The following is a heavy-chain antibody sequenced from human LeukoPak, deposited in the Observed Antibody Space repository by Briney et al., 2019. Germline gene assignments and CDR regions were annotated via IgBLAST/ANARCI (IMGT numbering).Heavy chain of an antibody. D-gene: IGHD1-26*01. V-gene: IGHV3-15*01. Sequence: PGGSLRLSCAASGFTVSSNYMSWVRQAPGKGLEWVGRIKSKTDGGTTDYAAPVKGRFTISRDDSKNTLYLQMNSLETEDTAVYYCTTYSGSHYFDFWGQGALVTVSS. CDR1: GFTVSSNY. CDR3: TTYSGSHYFDF. CDR2: IKSKTDGGTT. J-gene: IGHJ4*02.